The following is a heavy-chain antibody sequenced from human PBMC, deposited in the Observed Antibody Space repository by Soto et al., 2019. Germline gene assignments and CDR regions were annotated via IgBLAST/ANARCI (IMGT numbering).Heavy chain of an antibody. Sequence: GGSLRLSCAASGFTLSSYVMHWVRQAPGKGLEWVAVIWYDGSNKYYADSVKGRFTISRDNSENTMYLQMNSLRAEDTAVYYCARAGGGSSFDYWGQGTLVTVSS. CDR2: IWYDGSNK. CDR1: GFTLSSYV. D-gene: IGHD3-16*01. J-gene: IGHJ4*02. CDR3: ARAGGGSSFDY. V-gene: IGHV3-33*01.